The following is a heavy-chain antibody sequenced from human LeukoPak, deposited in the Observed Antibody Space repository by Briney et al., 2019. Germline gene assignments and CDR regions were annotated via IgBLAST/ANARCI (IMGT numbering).Heavy chain of an antibody. J-gene: IGHJ3*01. V-gene: IGHV3-48*02. CDR3: VRDRDYAFDL. CDR2: SNTDGTI. Sequence: GGSLSLSCAASGFTFSYYSMNWVRQAPGKGLEWISYSNTDGTISDADSVKGRFTISRDNAENSLYLQMNSRRDEDTAVYFCVRDRDYAFDLWGQGTMDSVPS. CDR1: GFTFSYYS.